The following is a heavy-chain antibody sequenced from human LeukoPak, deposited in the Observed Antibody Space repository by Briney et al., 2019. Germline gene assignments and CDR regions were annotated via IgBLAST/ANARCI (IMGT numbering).Heavy chain of an antibody. CDR3: ATDRGGSYLFDY. V-gene: IGHV1-69*13. CDR1: GGAFRSYA. Sequence: ASVKVSCKASGGAFRSYAVSWVRQAPGQGLEWMGGIIPIFGTPNYAQKFQGRVTITADESTSTAYMELSSLRSEDTAVYYCATDRGGSYLFDYWGQGTLVTVSS. D-gene: IGHD1-26*01. J-gene: IGHJ4*02. CDR2: IIPIFGTP.